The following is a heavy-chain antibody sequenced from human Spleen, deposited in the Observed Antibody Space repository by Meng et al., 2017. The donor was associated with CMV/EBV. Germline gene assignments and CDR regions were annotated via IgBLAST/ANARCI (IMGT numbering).Heavy chain of an antibody. V-gene: IGHV3-21*04. CDR3: ARRVAGGAIHWFFDL. J-gene: IGHJ2*01. Sequence: GGSLRLSCAASGFTFSSYSMNWVRQAPGKGLEWVSSISSSSSYIYYADSVKGRFTISRDNAKNSLYLQMNSLRVEDTALYYCARRVAGGAIHWFFDLWGRGTLVTVSS. D-gene: IGHD2-15*01. CDR1: GFTFSSYS. CDR2: ISSSSSYI.